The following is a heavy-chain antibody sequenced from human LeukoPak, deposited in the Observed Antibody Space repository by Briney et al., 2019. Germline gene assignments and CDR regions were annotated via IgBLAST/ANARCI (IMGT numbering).Heavy chain of an antibody. CDR2: IIPSFGIA. CDR1: GGTFSSYA. D-gene: IGHD5-18*01. J-gene: IGHJ6*02. V-gene: IGHV1-69*04. CDR3: AREWTGDSYDYYYGMDV. Sequence: SVKVSCKASGGTFSSYAISWVRQAPGQGLEWMGRIIPSFGIANYAQKFQGRVTITADKSTSTAYMELSSLRSEDTAVYYCAREWTGDSYDYYYGMDVWGQGTTVTVSS.